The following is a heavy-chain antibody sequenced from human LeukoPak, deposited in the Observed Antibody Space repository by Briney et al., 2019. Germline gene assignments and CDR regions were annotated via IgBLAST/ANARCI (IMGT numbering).Heavy chain of an antibody. Sequence: SETLCLTCAVSGASMNTHYWSWIRQPPGKGLEWIGSVYYSGSAYYNPSLQSRVTLSVNTAENQCSLRLTAVTAADTAVYYCARSPWPYGSGSPYLDYWGPGTLVTVSS. V-gene: IGHV4-38-2*01. CDR1: GASMNTHY. J-gene: IGHJ4*02. CDR3: ARSPWPYGSGSPYLDY. CDR2: VYYSGSA. D-gene: IGHD3-10*01.